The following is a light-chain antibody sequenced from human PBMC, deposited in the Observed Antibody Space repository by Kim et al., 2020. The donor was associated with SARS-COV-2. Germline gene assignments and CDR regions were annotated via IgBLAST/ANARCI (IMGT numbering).Light chain of an antibody. CDR2: GAS. J-gene: IGKJ4*01. Sequence: EIVLTQSPGTLSLSPGESATLSCRASQSVTSSYLAWYQKKPGQAPRLLIYGASDRATGIPERFSGTGSGTDFTLTISRLEPEDFAVYYCQQYGTSPTTFGGGTKLEI. CDR3: QQYGTSPTT. CDR1: QSVTSSY. V-gene: IGKV3-20*01.